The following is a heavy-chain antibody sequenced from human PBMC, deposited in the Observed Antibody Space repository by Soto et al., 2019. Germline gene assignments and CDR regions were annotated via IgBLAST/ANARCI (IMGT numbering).Heavy chain of an antibody. CDR2: MNAKSGDT. CDR1: GYTFSGFD. Sequence: QAHLEQSGAALKRPGASVKFSCKASGYTFSGFDINWLRQASGQGPGGMGWMNAKSGDTFFPQRFQGKFNMTWDTSLSTAYMEVGSLTSDDTAIYYCARGNHFNYAGFAAWGKGTPVAVSS. CDR3: ARGNHFNYAGFAA. V-gene: IGHV1-8*01. J-gene: IGHJ6*04. D-gene: IGHD3-16*01.